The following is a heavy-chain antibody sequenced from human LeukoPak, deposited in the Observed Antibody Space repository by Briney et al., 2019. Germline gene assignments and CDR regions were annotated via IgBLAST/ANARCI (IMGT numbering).Heavy chain of an antibody. V-gene: IGHV3-30*02. CDR3: AKEIWPTVTTPGWTYFDY. Sequence: GGSLRLSCAASGFTFSSYDIHWVRQAPGKGLEWVAFIRYDGSNKHYADSVRGRFTISRDNSKNTLYLQMNSLRAEDTAVYYCAKEIWPTVTTPGWTYFDYWGQGALVTVSS. CDR1: GFTFSSYD. J-gene: IGHJ4*02. CDR2: IRYDGSNK. D-gene: IGHD4-17*01.